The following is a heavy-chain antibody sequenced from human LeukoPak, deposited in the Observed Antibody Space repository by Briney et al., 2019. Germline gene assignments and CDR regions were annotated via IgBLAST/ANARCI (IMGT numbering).Heavy chain of an antibody. J-gene: IGHJ4*02. CDR2: ISGSGGST. V-gene: IGHV3-23*01. Sequence: GGSLRLSCAASGFTFSSYGMSWVRQAPGKGLEWVSAISGSGGSTYYADSVKGRFTISRDNSKNTLYLQMNSLRAEDTAVYCCAKLKYGSGSIPLIDYWGQGTLVTVSS. D-gene: IGHD3-10*01. CDR1: GFTFSSYG. CDR3: AKLKYGSGSIPLIDY.